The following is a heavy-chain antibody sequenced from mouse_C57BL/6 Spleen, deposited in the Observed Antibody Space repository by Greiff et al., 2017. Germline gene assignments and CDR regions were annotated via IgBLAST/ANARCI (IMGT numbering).Heavy chain of an antibody. CDR1: GFTFSDYG. J-gene: IGHJ3*01. CDR3: ASNYYGSSPWFAY. CDR2: ISSGSSTI. Sequence: EVMLVESGGGLVKPGGSLKLSCAASGFTFSDYGMHWVRQAPEKGLEWVAYISSGSSTIYYADTVKGRFTISRDNAKNTLFLQMTSLRSEDTAVYYCASNYYGSSPWFAYWGQGTLVTVSA. D-gene: IGHD1-1*01. V-gene: IGHV5-17*01.